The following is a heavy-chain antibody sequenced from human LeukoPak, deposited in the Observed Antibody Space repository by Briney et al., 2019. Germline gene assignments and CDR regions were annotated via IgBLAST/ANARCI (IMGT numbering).Heavy chain of an antibody. Sequence: ASVKVSCKASGYTFTSYAMHWVRQAPGQRLEWMGWINAGNGNTKYSQKFQGRVTITRDTSASTAYIELSSLRSEDTAVYYCARESLGGSYYYYMDVWGKETTVTVSS. V-gene: IGHV1-3*01. CDR3: ARESLGGSYYYYMDV. CDR2: INAGNGNT. D-gene: IGHD1-26*01. J-gene: IGHJ6*03. CDR1: GYTFTSYA.